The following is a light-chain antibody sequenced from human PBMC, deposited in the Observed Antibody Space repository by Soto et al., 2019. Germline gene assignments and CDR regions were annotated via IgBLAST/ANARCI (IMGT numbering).Light chain of an antibody. Sequence: EVVSTQSPGTLALSRGARATLSCRASQSVSSIYLAWYQHRPGQAPRLRIFGASSRATGIAYRFSGTGSGTDFTLTISRLEPEDFAVYYCQQYGNSPWTFGQGRKVDIK. V-gene: IGKV3-20*01. J-gene: IGKJ1*01. CDR2: GAS. CDR3: QQYGNSPWT. CDR1: QSVSSIY.